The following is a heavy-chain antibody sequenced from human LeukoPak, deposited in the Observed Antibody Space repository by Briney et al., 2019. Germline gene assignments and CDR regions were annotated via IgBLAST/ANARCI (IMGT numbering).Heavy chain of an antibody. Sequence: ASVKVSCKASGYTFTGYYMHWVRQAPGQGLEWMGWINPNSGGTNYAQKFQGWVTMTRDTSISTAYMELSSLRSEDTAVYYCARFRLNCSSTSCYAGYFDYWGQGALVTVSS. V-gene: IGHV1-2*04. CDR3: ARFRLNCSSTSCYAGYFDY. CDR2: INPNSGGT. CDR1: GYTFTGYY. D-gene: IGHD2-2*01. J-gene: IGHJ4*02.